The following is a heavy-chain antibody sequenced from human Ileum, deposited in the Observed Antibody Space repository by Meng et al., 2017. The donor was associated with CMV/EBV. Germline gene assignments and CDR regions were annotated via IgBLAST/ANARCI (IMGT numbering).Heavy chain of an antibody. Sequence: CVASGSTFSSYSMHWVRQAPGKGLEWVSSIISGSNYIYYADSVKGRFTISRDNAKNSLYLQMDSLSAEDTAVYYCARVRAGYNYDFDYWGQGTLVTVSS. J-gene: IGHJ4*02. CDR3: ARVRAGYNYDFDY. CDR2: IISGSNYI. D-gene: IGHD5-24*01. CDR1: GSTFSSYS. V-gene: IGHV3-21*01.